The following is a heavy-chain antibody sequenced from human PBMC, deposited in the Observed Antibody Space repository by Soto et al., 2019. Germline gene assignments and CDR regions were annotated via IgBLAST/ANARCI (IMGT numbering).Heavy chain of an antibody. J-gene: IGHJ6*02. CDR2: ISPYDDST. CDR1: GYTFIRYG. D-gene: IGHD6-19*01. V-gene: IGHV1-18*01. CDR3: ARVVATVAGPYGMDV. Sequence: ASVKVSCKASGYTFIRYGITWVRQAPGQGFEWMGWISPYDDSTIYAQKLQGRVTMTRDTSTSTAYMELRSLRSDDTAVYYCARVVATVAGPYGMDVWGQGTMVTVAS.